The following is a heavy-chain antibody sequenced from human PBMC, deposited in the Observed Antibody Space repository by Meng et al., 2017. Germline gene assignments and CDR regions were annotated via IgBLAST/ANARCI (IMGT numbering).Heavy chain of an antibody. V-gene: IGHV3-7*01. D-gene: IGHD3-16*02. CDR2: INLDGSDK. CDR3: ARPYYDYVWGSYPGNWFDP. J-gene: IGHJ5*02. Sequence: GESLKISCVASGFSFTSYHMTWVRQAPGKGLEWVANINLDGSDKAYADSVKGRFTISRDNSQNSLYLQINSLRAEDTAVYYCARPYYDYVWGSYPGNWFDPWGQGTLVTVSS. CDR1: GFSFTSYH.